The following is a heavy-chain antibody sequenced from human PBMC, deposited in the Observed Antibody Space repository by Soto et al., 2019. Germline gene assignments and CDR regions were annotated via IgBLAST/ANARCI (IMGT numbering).Heavy chain of an antibody. V-gene: IGHV4-30-2*01. Sequence: QLQLQESGSGLVKPSQTLSLTCAVSGGSISSGGYSWSWIRQPPGKGLEWIGYIYHSGSTYYNPSLKSPVPISVDRSKNQFSLQLSSVTAADTAVYYCARGDYGDYVFDYWGQGTLVTVSS. CDR3: ARGDYGDYVFDY. CDR2: IYHSGST. J-gene: IGHJ4*02. CDR1: GGSISSGGYS. D-gene: IGHD4-17*01.